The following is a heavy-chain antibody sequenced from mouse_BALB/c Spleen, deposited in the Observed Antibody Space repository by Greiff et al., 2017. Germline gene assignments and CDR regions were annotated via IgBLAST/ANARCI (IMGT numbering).Heavy chain of an antibody. V-gene: IGHV5-17*02. J-gene: IGHJ4*01. CDR3: ASQGRSYAMDY. CDR1: GFTFSSFG. CDR2: ISSGSSTI. Sequence: DVKLVESGGGLVQPGGSRKLSCAASGFTFSSFGMHWVRQAPEKGLEWVAYISSGSSTIYYADTVKGRFTISRDNPKSTLFLQMTSLRSEDTAMYYCASQGRSYAMDYWGQGTSVTVSS.